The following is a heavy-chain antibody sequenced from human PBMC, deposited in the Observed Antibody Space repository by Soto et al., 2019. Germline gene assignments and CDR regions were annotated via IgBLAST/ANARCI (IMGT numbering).Heavy chain of an antibody. CDR3: GHSPSISMIREPRFDP. CDR2: IYWDDDK. Sequence: QITLKESGPSLVKPTQTLTLTCTFSGFSLSTSGVGVGWIRQPPGKALEWLALIYWDDDKRYSPSLQSRLTITKDTTKNQVVLTMTNMDPVDTATYYCGHSPSISMIREPRFDPWGQGTLVTVSS. D-gene: IGHD3-10*01. CDR1: GFSLSTSGVG. J-gene: IGHJ5*02. V-gene: IGHV2-5*02.